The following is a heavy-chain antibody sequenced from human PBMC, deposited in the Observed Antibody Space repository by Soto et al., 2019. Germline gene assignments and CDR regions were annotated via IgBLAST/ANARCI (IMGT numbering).Heavy chain of an antibody. V-gene: IGHV4-39*02. Sequence: QLQLQESGPGLVKPSETLSLTCTVSGGSISSSSYYWGWIRQPPGKGLEWICSIYYSGNTNYTPSLKSRVTLSVDTSKNHFSLRLSSVNAADMALYYCASHWYSSSGNWFDPWGQGTLVTVSS. D-gene: IGHD6-13*01. CDR3: ASHWYSSSGNWFDP. CDR2: IYYSGNT. J-gene: IGHJ5*02. CDR1: GGSISSSSYY.